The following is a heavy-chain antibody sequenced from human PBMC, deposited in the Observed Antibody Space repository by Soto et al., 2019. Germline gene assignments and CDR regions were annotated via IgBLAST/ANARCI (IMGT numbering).Heavy chain of an antibody. CDR2: ISGSGGST. CDR3: AKELPFLWFGDPKGWGRYYFDY. V-gene: IGHV3-23*01. Sequence: GGSLRLSCAASGFTFSSYAMSWVRQAPGKGLEWVSAISGSGGSTYYADSVKGRFTISRDNSKNTLYLQMNSLRAEDTAVYYCAKELPFLWFGDPKGWGRYYFDYWGQGTLVTVSS. D-gene: IGHD3-10*01. CDR1: GFTFSSYA. J-gene: IGHJ4*02.